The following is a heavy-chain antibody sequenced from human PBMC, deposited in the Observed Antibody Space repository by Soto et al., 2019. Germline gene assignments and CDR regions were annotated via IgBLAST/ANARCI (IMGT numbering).Heavy chain of an antibody. V-gene: IGHV3-23*01. D-gene: IGHD2-15*01. CDR3: AKAVVGALDATQGGRSFDY. CDR2: ISGSGGST. CDR1: GFTFSSYA. J-gene: IGHJ4*02. Sequence: VGSLRLSCAASGFTFSSYAMSWVRQAPGKGLEWVSAISGSGGSTYYADSVKGRFTISRDNSKNTLYLQMNSLRAEDTAVYYCAKAVVGALDATQGGRSFDYWRQGTLVTVSS.